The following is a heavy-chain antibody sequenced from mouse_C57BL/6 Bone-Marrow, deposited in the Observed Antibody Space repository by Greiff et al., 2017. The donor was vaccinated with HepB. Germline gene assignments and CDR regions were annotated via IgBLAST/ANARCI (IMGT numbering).Heavy chain of an antibody. CDR1: GFTFSSYA. Sequence: EVKLVESGEGLVKPGGSLKLSCAASGFTFSSYAMSWVRQTPEKRLVWVAYISSGGDYIYHAATVKGRFTISRDNARNTLYRQMSSLKSEDTAMYYCTRDRGDYYAMDYWGQGASGTVSS. CDR2: ISSGGDYI. CDR3: TRDRGDYYAMDY. J-gene: IGHJ4*01. V-gene: IGHV5-9-1*02. D-gene: IGHD2-13*01.